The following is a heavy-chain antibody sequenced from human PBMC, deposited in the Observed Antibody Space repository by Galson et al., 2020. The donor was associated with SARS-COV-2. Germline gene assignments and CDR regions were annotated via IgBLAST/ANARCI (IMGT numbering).Heavy chain of an antibody. CDR1: GFNFEVYA. V-gene: IGHV3-20*04. CDR3: VRDQYSAAYDV. J-gene: IGHJ3*01. D-gene: IGHD2-15*01. CDR2: LPWDGGAP. Sequence: GESLKISCEASGFNFEVYAFSWVRQVPGKGLEWVAGLPWDGGAPGYADSLKGRFTISRDNAKKSLYLQMNSLRAEDAALYYCVRDQYSAAYDVWGQGTMVTVSS.